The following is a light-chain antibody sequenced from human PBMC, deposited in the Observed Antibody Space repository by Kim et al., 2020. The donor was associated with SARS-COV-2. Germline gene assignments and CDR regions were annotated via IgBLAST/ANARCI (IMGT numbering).Light chain of an antibody. CDR3: QQYNSYPMYT. Sequence: ASVGDRVTITCRASQSISSWLAWYQQKPGKAPKLLIYKASSLESGVPSRFSGSGSGTEFTLTISSLQPDEFATYYCQQYNSYPMYTFGQGTKLEI. V-gene: IGKV1-5*03. CDR2: KAS. CDR1: QSISSW. J-gene: IGKJ2*01.